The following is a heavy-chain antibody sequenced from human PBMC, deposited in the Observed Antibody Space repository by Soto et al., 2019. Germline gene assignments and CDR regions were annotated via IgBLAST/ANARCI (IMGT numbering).Heavy chain of an antibody. CDR1: GYTFTSYG. V-gene: IGHV1-18*01. CDR3: SRRVNYDFWSGAYYFDY. D-gene: IGHD3-3*01. Sequence: ASVKVSCKASGYTFTSYGISWVRQAPGQGLEWMGWISAYNGNTNYAQKLQGRVTMTTDTSTSTAYMELRSLRSDDTAVYYCSRRVNYDFWSGAYYFDYWGQGTLVTVSS. CDR2: ISAYNGNT. J-gene: IGHJ4*02.